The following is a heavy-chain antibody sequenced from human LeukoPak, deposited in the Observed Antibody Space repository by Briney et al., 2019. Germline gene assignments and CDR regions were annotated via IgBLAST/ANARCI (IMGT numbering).Heavy chain of an antibody. D-gene: IGHD5-24*01. CDR3: ARGDGFNWVYFAS. V-gene: IGHV4-31*03. Sequence: SETLSLTCTVSGGSISSGGYYWSWIRQHPGKGLEWIGYIYYSGSTYYNPSLKSRVTVSVDTSKNQFSLKLSSVTAADTAVYYCARGDGFNWVYFASWGQGTLVTVSS. J-gene: IGHJ4*02. CDR2: IYYSGST. CDR1: GGSISSGGYY.